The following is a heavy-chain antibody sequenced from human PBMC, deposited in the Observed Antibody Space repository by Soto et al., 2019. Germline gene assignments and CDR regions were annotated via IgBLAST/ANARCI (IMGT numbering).Heavy chain of an antibody. CDR1: GGSISSGDYY. CDR3: ARAQGSGFLVS. J-gene: IGHJ4*02. V-gene: IGHV4-30-4*01. D-gene: IGHD3-10*01. CDR2: IYYSGST. Sequence: PSETLSLTCTVSGGSISSGDYYWSWIRQPPGKGLEWIGYIYYSGSTYYNPSLKSRVTISVDTSKNQFSLKLSSVTAADTAVYYGARAQGSGFLVSWGQGTLVTVSS.